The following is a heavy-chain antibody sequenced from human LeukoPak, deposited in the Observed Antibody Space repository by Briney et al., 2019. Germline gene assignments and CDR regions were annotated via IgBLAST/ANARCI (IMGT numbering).Heavy chain of an antibody. V-gene: IGHV4-39*07. CDR3: ARDRSRWDLLPFDS. CDR2: IYYSGDT. CDR1: GGSISSRSYY. D-gene: IGHD1-26*01. J-gene: IGHJ4*02. Sequence: SETLSLTCTVSGGSISSRSYYWGWIRQPPGKGLEWIANIYYSGDTYCNPSLKSRVTISVDTSKNQFSLKLSSVAAADTAVYYCARDRSRWDLLPFDSWGQGTLVTVSS.